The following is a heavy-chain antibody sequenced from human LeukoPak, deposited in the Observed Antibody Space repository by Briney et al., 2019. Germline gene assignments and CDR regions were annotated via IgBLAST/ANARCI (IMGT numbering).Heavy chain of an antibody. V-gene: IGHV3-21*01. Sequence: WGSLRLSCAASGFTFSSYSMNWVRQAPGKGLEWVSSISSSSSYIYYADSVKGRFTISRDNAKNSLYLQMNSLRDEDTAVYYCARGDYSSGWYWYAFDIWGQGTMVTVSS. J-gene: IGHJ3*02. CDR1: GFTFSSYS. CDR3: ARGDYSSGWYWYAFDI. D-gene: IGHD6-19*01. CDR2: ISSSSSYI.